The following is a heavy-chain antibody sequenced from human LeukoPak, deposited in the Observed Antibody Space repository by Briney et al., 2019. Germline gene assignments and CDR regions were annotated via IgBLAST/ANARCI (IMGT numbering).Heavy chain of an antibody. CDR2: IKEDGSEK. J-gene: IGHJ4*02. V-gene: IGHV3-7*02. D-gene: IGHD3-16*02. CDR1: GFTFSNHW. Sequence: PGGSLRLSCAASGFTFSNHWMSWVRQAPGKGLEWVANIKEDGSEKNYVDSVKGRFNISRDNAKNSVYLQMNSLRAEDTAVYYCAMLSQWRGVKSYWGQGTLVTVSS. CDR3: AMLSQWRGVKSY.